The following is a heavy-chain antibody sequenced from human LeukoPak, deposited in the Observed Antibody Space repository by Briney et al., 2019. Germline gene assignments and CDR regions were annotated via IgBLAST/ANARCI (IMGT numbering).Heavy chain of an antibody. CDR2: IYYSGST. CDR3: ARQDYYDSSGYQGAFDI. J-gene: IGHJ3*02. D-gene: IGHD3-22*01. Sequence: SETLSLTCTVSGGSLSSYYWSWIRQPPGKGLEWIGYIYYSGSTNYNPSLQSRVTISVDTSKNQFSLKLSSVTAADTAVYYCARQDYYDSSGYQGAFDIWGQGTMVTVSS. V-gene: IGHV4-59*08. CDR1: GGSLSSYY.